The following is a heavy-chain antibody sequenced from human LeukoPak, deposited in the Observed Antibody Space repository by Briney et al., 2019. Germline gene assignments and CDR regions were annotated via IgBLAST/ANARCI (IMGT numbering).Heavy chain of an antibody. J-gene: IGHJ6*02. D-gene: IGHD3-3*01. V-gene: IGHV1-2*02. CDR3: ARDPPTEEITIFGVAYYYYGMDV. Sequence: ASVKVSCKASGYTFTGYYMHWVRQAPGQGLEWMGWINPNSGGTNYAQKFQGRVTMTRDTSISTAYMELSRLRSDDTAVYYCARDPPTEEITIFGVAYYYYGMDVWGQGTTVTVSS. CDR1: GYTFTGYY. CDR2: INPNSGGT.